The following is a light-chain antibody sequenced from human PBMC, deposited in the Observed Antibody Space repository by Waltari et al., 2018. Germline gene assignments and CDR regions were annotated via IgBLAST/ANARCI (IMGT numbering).Light chain of an antibody. J-gene: IGKJ3*01. CDR2: AAS. Sequence: DIQMTQSPSSLSASVGDRVTITCRASQSISSYLNWYKQKPGKAPKLLIYAASSLQSGVPSRFSGSGSGTDFTLTISSLQPEDFATYYCQQSYSTPRVTFGPGTKVDIK. CDR1: QSISSY. CDR3: QQSYSTPRVT. V-gene: IGKV1-39*01.